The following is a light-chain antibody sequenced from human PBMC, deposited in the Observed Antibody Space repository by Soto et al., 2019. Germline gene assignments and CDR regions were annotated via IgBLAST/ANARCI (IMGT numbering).Light chain of an antibody. V-gene: IGKV3-20*01. CDR3: QQYDISPWT. J-gene: IGKJ1*01. CDR1: QSVTSNY. CDR2: DSS. Sequence: EIVLTHSPGTLSLSPVERATLSCRASQSVTSNYLAWYQHKPGQAPRLLIYDSSTRATGFPDRFSGSGSGTDFTLTIIRLEPEDFAVYYCQQYDISPWTFGQGTKVDIK.